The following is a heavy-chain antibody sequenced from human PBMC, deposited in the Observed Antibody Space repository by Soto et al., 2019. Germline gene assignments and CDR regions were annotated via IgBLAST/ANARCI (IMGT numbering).Heavy chain of an antibody. Sequence: EVQLLESGGGLVQPGGSLRLFCAASGFTFSTSPMSWVRQAPGKGLEWVSSISGSGGSTYYADSVKGRFTISRDNSKNTLSVQMNSLRAEDTAVYYCARGSSFDYWGQGTLVTVSS. CDR1: GFTFSTSP. CDR2: ISGSGGST. J-gene: IGHJ4*02. CDR3: ARGSSFDY. D-gene: IGHD3-10*01. V-gene: IGHV3-23*01.